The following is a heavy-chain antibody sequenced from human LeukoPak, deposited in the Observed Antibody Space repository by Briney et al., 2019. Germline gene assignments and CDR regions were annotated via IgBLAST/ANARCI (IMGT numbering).Heavy chain of an antibody. V-gene: IGHV4-34*01. Sequence: PSETLSLTCAVYGGSFSGYYWSWIRQPPGKGLEWIGEINHSGSTNYNPSLKSRVTISVDTSKNQFSLKLSSVTAADTAVYYCATVGSDSSGYYYIDYWGQGTLVTVSS. CDR1: GGSFSGYY. CDR2: INHSGST. D-gene: IGHD3-22*01. J-gene: IGHJ4*02. CDR3: ATVGSDSSGYYYIDY.